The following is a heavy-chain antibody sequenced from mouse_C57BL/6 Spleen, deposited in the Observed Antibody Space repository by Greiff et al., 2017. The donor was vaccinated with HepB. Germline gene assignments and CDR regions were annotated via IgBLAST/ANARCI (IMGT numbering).Heavy chain of an antibody. CDR3: ARSSSGYVYYAMDY. D-gene: IGHD3-2*02. Sequence: EVQRVESEGGLVQPGSSMKLSCTASGFTFSDYYMAWVRQVPEKGLEWVANINYDGSSTYYLDSLKSRFIISRDNAKNILYLQMSSLKSEDTATYYCARSSSGYVYYAMDYWGQGTSVTVSS. J-gene: IGHJ4*01. CDR2: INYDGSST. CDR1: GFTFSDYY. V-gene: IGHV5-16*01.